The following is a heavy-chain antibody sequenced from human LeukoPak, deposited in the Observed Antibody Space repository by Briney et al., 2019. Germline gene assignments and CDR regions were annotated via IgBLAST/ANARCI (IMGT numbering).Heavy chain of an antibody. CDR1: GFTFSSYE. J-gene: IGHJ4*02. CDR3: ARASYSSSWPFDY. D-gene: IGHD6-13*01. V-gene: IGHV3-48*03. Sequence: GGSLRLSCAASGFTFSSYEMNWVRQAPGKGLEWVSYISSSGSTIYYADSVKGRFTISRDNAKNSLYLQMNSLRAEDTAVYYCARASYSSSWPFDYWGQGTLATVSS. CDR2: ISSSGSTI.